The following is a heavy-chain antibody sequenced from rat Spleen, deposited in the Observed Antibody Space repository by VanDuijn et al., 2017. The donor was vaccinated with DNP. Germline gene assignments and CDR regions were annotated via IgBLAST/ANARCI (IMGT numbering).Heavy chain of an antibody. CDR1: GYSLTSYG. CDR3: SREGQPYYSMDA. D-gene: IGHD1-1*01. V-gene: IGHV2S12*01. J-gene: IGHJ4*01. Sequence: QVQVKESGPGLAQPSQTLSLTCTVSGYSLTSYGVRWARQPPGKGLEWIATTSSGGDIDYNSALKSRLSLTRDTSKNQVFLKMNSLQIEDTATYFCSREGQPYYSMDAWGQGTSVTVSS. CDR2: TSSGGDI.